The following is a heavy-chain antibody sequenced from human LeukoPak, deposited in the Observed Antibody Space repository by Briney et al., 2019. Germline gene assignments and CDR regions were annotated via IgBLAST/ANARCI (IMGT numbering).Heavy chain of an antibody. CDR3: ARSLGHSYAIAH. CDR2: IFYSGDT. J-gene: IGHJ4*02. Sequence: SETLSLTCIVSGDSISSYYWSWIRQPPGKGLEWIGYIFYSGDTDSNPSLKNRVTISVDMTKNQFSLNLNSVTAADTAVYYCARSLGHSYAIAHWGRGILVTVSS. CDR1: GDSISSYY. V-gene: IGHV4-59*08. D-gene: IGHD3-9*01.